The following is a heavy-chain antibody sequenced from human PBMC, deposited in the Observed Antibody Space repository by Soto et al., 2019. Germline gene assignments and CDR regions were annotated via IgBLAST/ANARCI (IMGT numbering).Heavy chain of an antibody. V-gene: IGHV1-3*01. Sequence: YAMHWVRQAPGQRLEWMGWINAGNGNTKYSQKFQGRVTITRDTSASTAYMELSSLRSEDTAVYYCARGGSLYWYFDLWGRGTLVTVSS. CDR3: ARGGSLYWYFDL. CDR2: INAGNGNT. D-gene: IGHD1-26*01. CDR1: YA. J-gene: IGHJ2*01.